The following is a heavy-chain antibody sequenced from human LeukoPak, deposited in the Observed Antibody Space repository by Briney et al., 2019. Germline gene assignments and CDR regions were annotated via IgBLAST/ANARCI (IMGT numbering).Heavy chain of an antibody. CDR2: INGDNGNT. D-gene: IGHD3-10*01. Sequence: ASVKVSCKTSGYNFPSYTMHWLRQAPGQSPEWMGSINGDNGNTKYSEKFQDRVTFTRDASASSAYMELSSLRSEDTAVYYRARSSSGTYHYWGQGTLVTVSS. V-gene: IGHV1-3*01. J-gene: IGHJ4*02. CDR3: ARSSSGTYHY. CDR1: GYNFPSYT.